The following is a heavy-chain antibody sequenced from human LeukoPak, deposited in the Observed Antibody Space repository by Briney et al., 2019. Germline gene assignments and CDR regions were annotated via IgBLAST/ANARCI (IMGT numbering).Heavy chain of an antibody. V-gene: IGHV4-39*07. CDR3: ARDNGEDFDY. J-gene: IGHJ4*02. CDR1: GGSISSSSYY. Sequence: PSETLSLTCTVSGGSISSSSYYWGWIRQPPGKGLEWIGRIYTSGSTNYNPSLKSRVTMSVDTSKNQFSLKLSSVTAADTAVYYCARDNGEDFDYWGQGTLVTVSS. D-gene: IGHD2-8*01. CDR2: IYTSGST.